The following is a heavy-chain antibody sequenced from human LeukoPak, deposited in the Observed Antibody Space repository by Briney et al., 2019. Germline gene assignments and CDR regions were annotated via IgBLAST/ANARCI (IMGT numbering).Heavy chain of an antibody. J-gene: IGHJ5*02. V-gene: IGHV1-18*01. CDR3: ARVRGEYSSSRFDP. CDR2: ISAYNGNT. Sequence: GASANVSCKASGYTFTSYGISWVRQAPGQGLEWMGWISAYNGNTNYAQKLQGRVTMTTDTSTSTAYMELRSLRSDDTAVYYCARVRGEYSSSRFDPWGQGTLVTVSS. D-gene: IGHD6-13*01. CDR1: GYTFTSYG.